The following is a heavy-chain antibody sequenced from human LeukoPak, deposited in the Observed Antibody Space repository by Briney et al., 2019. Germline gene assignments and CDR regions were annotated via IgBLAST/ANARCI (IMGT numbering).Heavy chain of an antibody. CDR1: GGSFSGYY. D-gene: IGHD4-23*01. V-gene: IGHV4-34*01. Sequence: SETLSLTCAVYGGSFSGYYWSWIRQPPGKGLEWIGEINHSGSTNYNPSLKSRVTISVDTSKNQFSLKLSSVTAADTAVYYCAREGHDGGFDYWGQGTLVTVSS. CDR2: INHSGST. J-gene: IGHJ4*02. CDR3: AREGHDGGFDY.